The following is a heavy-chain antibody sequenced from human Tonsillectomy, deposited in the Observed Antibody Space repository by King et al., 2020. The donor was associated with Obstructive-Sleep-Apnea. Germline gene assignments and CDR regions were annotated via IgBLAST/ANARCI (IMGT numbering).Heavy chain of an antibody. J-gene: IGHJ4*02. CDR3: ARGDLVGALDY. CDR1: GYIFTGYY. D-gene: IGHD1-26*01. CDR2: INPNSGGT. V-gene: IGHV1-2*04. Sequence: QLVQSGAEVKKPGASVKVSCKASGYIFTGYYMYWVRQAPGQRLEWMGWINPNSGGTNYAQKFQGWVTMTRDTSISTGYMELRRLRSDDTAVYYCARGDLVGALDYWGQGTLVTVSS.